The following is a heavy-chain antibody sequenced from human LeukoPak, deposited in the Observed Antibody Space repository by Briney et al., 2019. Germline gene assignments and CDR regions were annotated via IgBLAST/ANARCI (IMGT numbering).Heavy chain of an antibody. CDR1: GGSISSYY. CDR2: IYYSGST. V-gene: IGHV4-59*01. CDR3: ARVTIGTTPFDY. Sequence: SSETLSLTCTVSGGSISSYYWSWIRQPPGKGLEWIGYIYYSGSTHYNPSLKSRVTISGDTSKNQFSLKLSSVTAADTAVYYCARVTIGTTPFDYWGQGTLVTVSS. J-gene: IGHJ4*02. D-gene: IGHD1-1*01.